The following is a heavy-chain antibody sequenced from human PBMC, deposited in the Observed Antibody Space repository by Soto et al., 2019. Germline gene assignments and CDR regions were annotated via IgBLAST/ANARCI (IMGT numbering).Heavy chain of an antibody. Sequence: SETLSLTCTVSGGSISSYYWSWIRQPPGKGLEWIGYIYYSGSTNYNPSFKSRVTISVDTSKNQFSLKLSSVTAADTAVYYCARHASSSSHHWFDPWGQGTLVTVSS. CDR3: ARHASSSSHHWFDP. J-gene: IGHJ5*02. D-gene: IGHD6-6*01. CDR1: GGSISSYY. V-gene: IGHV4-59*01. CDR2: IYYSGST.